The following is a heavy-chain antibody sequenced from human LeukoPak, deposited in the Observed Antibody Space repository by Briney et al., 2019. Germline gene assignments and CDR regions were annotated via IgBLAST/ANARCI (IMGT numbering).Heavy chain of an antibody. CDR2: IKEDGREI. CDR1: GFTFSRYW. D-gene: IGHD1-26*01. J-gene: IGHJ3*02. Sequence: GGSLRLSCAASGFTFSRYWMTWVRQAPGTGLEWVANIKEDGREIYYVDSVKGRFTISRDNAKRSVFLQMNSLRAEDTAVYYCARQKRMGSGSFLLRAFDIWGQGTMVTVSS. CDR3: ARQKRMGSGSFLLRAFDI. V-gene: IGHV3-7*01.